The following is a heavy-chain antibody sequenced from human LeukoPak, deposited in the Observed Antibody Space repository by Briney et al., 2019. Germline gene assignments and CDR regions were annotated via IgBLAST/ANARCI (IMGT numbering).Heavy chain of an antibody. CDR2: ISYDGSNK. V-gene: IGHV3-30-3*01. J-gene: IGHJ4*02. Sequence: GESLKISCAASGFTFSSYAMHWVRQAPGKGLEWVAVISYDGSNKYYADSVKGRFTISRDNSKNTLYLQMNSLRAEDTAVYYCARGHKLLAIDYWGQGTLVTVSS. CDR3: ARGHKLLAIDY. CDR1: GFTFSSYA. D-gene: IGHD3-10*01.